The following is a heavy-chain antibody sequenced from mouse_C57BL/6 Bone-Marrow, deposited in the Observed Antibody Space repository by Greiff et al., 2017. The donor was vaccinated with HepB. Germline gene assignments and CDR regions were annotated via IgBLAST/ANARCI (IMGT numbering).Heavy chain of an antibody. Sequence: QVQLQQPGAELVRPGSSVKLSCKASGYTFTSYWMHWVKQRPIQGLEWIGNIDPSDSETHYNQKFKDKATLTVDKSSSTAYMQLSSLTSEDSAVYYCARTYYGSSHWYFDGWGTGTTVTVSS. D-gene: IGHD1-1*01. CDR2: IDPSDSET. V-gene: IGHV1-52*01. CDR3: ARTYYGSSHWYFDG. J-gene: IGHJ1*03. CDR1: GYTFTSYW.